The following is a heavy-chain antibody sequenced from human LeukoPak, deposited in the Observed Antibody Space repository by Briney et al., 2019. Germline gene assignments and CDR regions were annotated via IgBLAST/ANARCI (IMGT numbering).Heavy chain of an antibody. Sequence: SETLSLTCAVYGGSFSGYYWSWVRQPPGKGLEWIGEINHSGSTNYNPSLKSRVTISVDTSKNQFSLKLSSVTAADTAVYYCATVENSGSLRDYWGQGTLVTVSS. V-gene: IGHV4-34*01. J-gene: IGHJ4*02. CDR3: ATVENSGSLRDY. CDR1: GGSFSGYY. D-gene: IGHD1-26*01. CDR2: INHSGST.